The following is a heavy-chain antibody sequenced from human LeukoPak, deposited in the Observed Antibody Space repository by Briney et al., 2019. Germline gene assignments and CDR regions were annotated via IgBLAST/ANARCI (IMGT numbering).Heavy chain of an antibody. CDR3: ARDPRGVVVAATPYYYYYYYMDV. D-gene: IGHD2-15*01. V-gene: IGHV1-2*06. CDR1: GYTFTGHY. J-gene: IGHJ6*03. Sequence: ASVKVSCKASGYTFTGHYMHWVRQAPGHGLEWTGRINPNRGGTNYAQKFQGRVTMTRDTSISTAYMELSRLRSDDTAVYYCARDPRGVVVAATPYYYYYYYMDVWGKGTTVTVSS. CDR2: INPNRGGT.